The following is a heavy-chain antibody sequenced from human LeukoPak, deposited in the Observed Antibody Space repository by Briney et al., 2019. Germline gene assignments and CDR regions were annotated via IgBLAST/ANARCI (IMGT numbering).Heavy chain of an antibody. CDR1: GYTLTELS. V-gene: IGHV1-24*01. Sequence: ASVKVSCKVSGYTLTELSMHWVRQAPGKGLEWMGGFDPEDGETIYAQKFQGRVTMTEDTSTDTAYMELSSLRSEDTAVYYCATGLGATSYYYYGMDVWGQGTTVTASS. CDR2: FDPEDGET. CDR3: ATGLGATSYYYYGMDV. D-gene: IGHD1-26*01. J-gene: IGHJ6*02.